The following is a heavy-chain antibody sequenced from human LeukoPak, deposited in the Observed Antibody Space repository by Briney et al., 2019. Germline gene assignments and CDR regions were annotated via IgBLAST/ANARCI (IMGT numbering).Heavy chain of an antibody. CDR3: ARDFHYYYDSSGSDNWFDP. CDR1: GYTFTGYY. J-gene: IGHJ5*02. D-gene: IGHD3-22*01. V-gene: IGHV1-2*04. CDR2: INPNSGGT. Sequence: GASVKVSCKASGYTFTGYYMHWVRQAPGQGLEWMGWINPNSGGTNYAQKFQGWVTMTRDTSISTAYMELSRLRSDDTAAYYCARDFHYYYDSSGSDNWFDPWGQGTLVTVSS.